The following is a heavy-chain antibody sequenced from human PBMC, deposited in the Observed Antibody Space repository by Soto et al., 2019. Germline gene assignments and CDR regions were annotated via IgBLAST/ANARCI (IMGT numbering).Heavy chain of an antibody. CDR2: IYYSGST. D-gene: IGHD3-22*01. J-gene: IGHJ5*02. V-gene: IGHV4-39*01. Sequence: PSETLSLTCPFSFGSISSNSYYFGSIRHPPGSFLDWIGSIYYSGSTYYNPSLKSRVTISVDTSKNQFSLKLSSVTAADTAVYYCARHLSRHTYYYDSSGYYYWFDPWGQGTLVTVSS. CDR1: FGSISSNSYY. CDR3: ARHLSRHTYYYDSSGYYYWFDP.